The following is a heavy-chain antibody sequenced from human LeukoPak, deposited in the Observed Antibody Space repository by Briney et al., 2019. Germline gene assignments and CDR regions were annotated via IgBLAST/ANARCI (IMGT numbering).Heavy chain of an antibody. CDR3: ARDLGYSSFDY. V-gene: IGHV3-7*01. J-gene: IGHJ4*02. CDR2: MNQDGSEK. D-gene: IGHD2-15*01. Sequence: GGSLRLSCAASGFTFRKYWMSWVRQAPGKGLEWVANMNQDGSEKNYVDSVKGRFTISRDNARNSLYLQMNSLTVDDTAVYYCARDLGYSSFDYWGQGALVTVSS. CDR1: GFTFRKYW.